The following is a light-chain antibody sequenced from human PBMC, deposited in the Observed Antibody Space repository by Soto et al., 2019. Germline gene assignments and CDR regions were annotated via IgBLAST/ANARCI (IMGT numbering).Light chain of an antibody. Sequence: AIRMTQSPSSFSASTGDRVTITCRASQGISSYLAWYQQKPGKAPKLLIYAASTLQSGVPSRFSGSGSGTDFTLTISCLQSEDFATYYCQQYYSYPRTFGRGTKVDI. V-gene: IGKV1-8*01. CDR1: QGISSY. CDR3: QQYYSYPRT. CDR2: AAS. J-gene: IGKJ2*01.